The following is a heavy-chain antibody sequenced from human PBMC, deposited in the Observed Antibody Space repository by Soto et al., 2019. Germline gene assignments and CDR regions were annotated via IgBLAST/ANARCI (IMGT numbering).Heavy chain of an antibody. CDR2: IQQDGSEK. J-gene: IGHJ2*01. CDR1: GFTFNTYC. D-gene: IGHD3-10*01. Sequence: EVQLVESGGGLVQPGGSLRLSCAASGFTFNTYCMKWVRQAPGKGLEWVANIQQDGSEKYYVDSVKGRFTISRDNAKKSMSLITSGLRAKHTAVYYCARVGGGRYFDLWGRGFLVTVSS. CDR3: ARVGGGRYFDL. V-gene: IGHV3-7*05.